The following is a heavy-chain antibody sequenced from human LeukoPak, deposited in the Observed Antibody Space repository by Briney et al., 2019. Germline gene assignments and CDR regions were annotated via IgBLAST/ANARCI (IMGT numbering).Heavy chain of an antibody. CDR1: GYSLGKNYY. CDR3: ARYDSRGSASTKFDY. D-gene: IGHD3-3*01. CDR2: IYGRAST. Sequence: SETLSLTCAVSGYSLGKNYYWGCIRQSPGKGLEWVGRIYGRASTSYNPSLMNRVTMSVDTPKNHFSLQLTSVTAADTAVYYCARYDSRGSASTKFDYWGPGIQVTVSS. V-gene: IGHV4-38-2*01. J-gene: IGHJ4*02.